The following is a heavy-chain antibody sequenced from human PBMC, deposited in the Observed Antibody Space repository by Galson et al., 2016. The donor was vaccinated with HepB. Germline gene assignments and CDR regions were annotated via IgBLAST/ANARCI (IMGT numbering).Heavy chain of an antibody. CDR2: ISTTVRTI. V-gene: IGHV3-48*02. CDR3: ARELVRGAFEL. CDR1: GFAFGTYG. Sequence: SLRLSCAGSGFAFGTYGINWVRQAPGKGLQWISYISTTVRTIYYADSVVGRFTISRDNAKNSVYLQMNSLSDDDTGVYYCARELVRGAFELWGQGTLVTVSS. J-gene: IGHJ3*01. D-gene: IGHD6-6*01.